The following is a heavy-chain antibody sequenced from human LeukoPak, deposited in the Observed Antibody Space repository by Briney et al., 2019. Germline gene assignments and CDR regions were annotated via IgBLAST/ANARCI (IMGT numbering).Heavy chain of an antibody. V-gene: IGHV3-9*01. D-gene: IGHD3-16*01. CDR2: ISWNSGSI. J-gene: IGHJ4*02. Sequence: GGSLRLSCAASGFTLDDYGMHWVRQAPGKGLEWVSGISWNSGSIGYADSVEGRFTISRDNAKNSLYLQMNSLRAEDTALYYCAKAPRGNDDYFDYWGQGTLVTVSS. CDR3: AKAPRGNDDYFDY. CDR1: GFTLDDYG.